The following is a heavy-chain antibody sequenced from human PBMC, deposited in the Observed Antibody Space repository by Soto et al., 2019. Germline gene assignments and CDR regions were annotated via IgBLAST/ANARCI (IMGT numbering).Heavy chain of an antibody. J-gene: IGHJ6*02. CDR3: VSNYDYCDLIYYYSGVDV. Sequence: EVQLVESGGGLVQPGGSLRLSCAASGFTFSSYSMNWVRQAPGKGLEWVSYISSSSSTIYYADSVKGRFTISRDNAKNSRYLQVNGLRDEHTAVYYCVSNYDYCDLIYYYSGVDVSGPGTTVNVSS. D-gene: IGHD4-17*01. CDR2: ISSSSSTI. CDR1: GFTFSSYS. V-gene: IGHV3-48*02.